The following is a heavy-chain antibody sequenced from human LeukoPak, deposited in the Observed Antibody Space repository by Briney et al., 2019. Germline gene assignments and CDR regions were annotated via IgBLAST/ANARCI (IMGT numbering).Heavy chain of an antibody. V-gene: IGHV3-23*01. CDR2: ISGSGGST. D-gene: IGHD1-26*01. Sequence: GGSLRLSCAASGFTFSSYAMSWVRQAPGKGLEWVSAISGSGGSTYYADSVKGRFTISRDNAKNSLYLQMNSLRAEDTALYYCARDTVGATDYWGQGTLVTVSS. CDR3: ARDTVGATDY. CDR1: GFTFSSYA. J-gene: IGHJ4*02.